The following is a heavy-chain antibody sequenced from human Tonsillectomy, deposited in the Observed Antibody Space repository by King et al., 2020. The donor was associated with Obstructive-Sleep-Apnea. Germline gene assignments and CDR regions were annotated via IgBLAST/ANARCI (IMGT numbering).Heavy chain of an antibody. Sequence: VQLVESGGGSVQAGGSLRLSCAASGFAFSSFSMTWGRQAPGEGLEWGSSSGARGLGTSYAVSVKGRFPISRDNSKNTLFLQMKDLRAEDTAVYYCVKEGIKTFGGDGIGHWGQGMLVTVSS. V-gene: IGHV3-23*04. D-gene: IGHD3-3*01. CDR2: SGARGLGT. J-gene: IGHJ4*02. CDR3: VKEGIKTFGGDGIGH. CDR1: GFAFSSFS.